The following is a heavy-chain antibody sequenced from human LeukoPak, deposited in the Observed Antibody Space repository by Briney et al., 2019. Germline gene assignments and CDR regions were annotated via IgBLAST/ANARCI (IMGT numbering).Heavy chain of an antibody. D-gene: IGHD5-24*01. CDR1: GGSISSYY. Sequence: SETLSLTCTVSGGSISSYYWSWIRQPPGKGLEWIGYIYYSGSTNYNPSLKSRVTISVDTSKNQFFLKLSSVTAADTAVYYCARRSRMTTIDAFDIWGQGTMVTVSS. J-gene: IGHJ3*02. V-gene: IGHV4-59*08. CDR2: IYYSGST. CDR3: ARRSRMTTIDAFDI.